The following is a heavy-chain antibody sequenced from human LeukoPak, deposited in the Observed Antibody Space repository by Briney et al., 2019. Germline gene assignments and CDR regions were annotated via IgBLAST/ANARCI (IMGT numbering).Heavy chain of an antibody. CDR1: GYSISSSYY. J-gene: IGHJ6*04. D-gene: IGHD3-10*01. CDR2: IYHSGST. CDR3: ARDRVTMVRGVSYYYGMDV. V-gene: IGHV4-38-2*02. Sequence: SETLSLTCAVSGYSISSSYYWGWIRQPPGKGLEWIGSIYHSGSTYYNPSLKSRVTISVDTSKNQFSLKLSPVTAADTAVYYCARDRVTMVRGVSYYYGMDVWGKGTTVTVSS.